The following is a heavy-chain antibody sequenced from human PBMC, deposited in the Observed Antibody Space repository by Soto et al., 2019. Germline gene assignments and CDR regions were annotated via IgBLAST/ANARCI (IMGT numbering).Heavy chain of an antibody. D-gene: IGHD5-12*01. CDR3: AEGLEMATIGYYYYGMDV. CDR2: IIPIFGTA. Sequence: SAKPTSKARRVTYSSNSSSWLRQEHEQGLEWMGGIIPIFGTANYAQKFQGRVTITADESTSTAYMELSSLRSEDTAVYYCAEGLEMATIGYYYYGMDVWGQGTTVTVS. CDR1: RVTYSSNS. J-gene: IGHJ6*02. V-gene: IGHV1-69*13.